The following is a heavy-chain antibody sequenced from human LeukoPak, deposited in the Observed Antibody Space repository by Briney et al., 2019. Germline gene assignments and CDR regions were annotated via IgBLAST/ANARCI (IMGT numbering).Heavy chain of an antibody. CDR3: ARVGVVAGFGEPLDY. D-gene: IGHD3-10*01. V-gene: IGHV1-2*02. J-gene: IGHJ4*02. CDR2: INPNSGGT. Sequence: ASVKVSCKASGYTFTGYYMHWVRQAPGQGLEWMGWINPNSGGTNYAQKFQGRVTMTRDTSISTAYMELSRLRSDDTAVYYCARVGVVAGFGEPLDYWGQGTLVTVSS. CDR1: GYTFTGYY.